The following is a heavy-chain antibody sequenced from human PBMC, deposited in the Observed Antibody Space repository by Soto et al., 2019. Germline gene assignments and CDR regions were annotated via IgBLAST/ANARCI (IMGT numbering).Heavy chain of an antibody. CDR1: GFSFGSSW. Sequence: EVQLVESGGDLVQPGGSLRLSCAASGFSFGSSWMTWVRQAPGKGLEWVANIKKDGSKINYLDSVRGRFTVSRDNAKNPLDLEMHCLRAEDTALYYGARDVSPGSSSLYLDAFDIWGQGTMVTVSS. J-gene: IGHJ3*02. V-gene: IGHV3-7*05. CDR3: ARDVSPGSSSLYLDAFDI. D-gene: IGHD6-13*01. CDR2: IKKDGSKI.